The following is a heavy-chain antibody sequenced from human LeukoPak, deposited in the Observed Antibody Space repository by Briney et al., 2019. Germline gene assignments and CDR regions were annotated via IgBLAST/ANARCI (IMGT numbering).Heavy chain of an antibody. Sequence: PSETLSLTCTVSGGSISSSSYYWGWIRQPPGKGLEWIGSMYYSGSTYYNPSLKSRVTISVDTSKNQFSLKLSSVTAADTAVYYCARQLVVGFLEWFRSTSFSRAFDIWGQGTMVTVSS. J-gene: IGHJ3*02. CDR3: ARQLVVGFLEWFRSTSFSRAFDI. V-gene: IGHV4-39*07. D-gene: IGHD3-3*01. CDR1: GGSISSSSYY. CDR2: MYYSGST.